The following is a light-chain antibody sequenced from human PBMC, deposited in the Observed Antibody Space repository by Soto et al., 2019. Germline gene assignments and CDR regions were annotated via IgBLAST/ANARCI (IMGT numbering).Light chain of an antibody. J-gene: IGKJ1*01. CDR1: QSVSSY. CDR3: QLRSKGPPTWT. V-gene: IGKV3-11*01. CDR2: DAS. Sequence: EIVLTQSPATLSLSPGERATLSCRASQSVSSYLAWYQQKPGQAPRLLIYDASSRATGIPARFSGSGAETDFTLTISSLEPEDFAVYYCQLRSKGPPTWTFVQGTKVEIK.